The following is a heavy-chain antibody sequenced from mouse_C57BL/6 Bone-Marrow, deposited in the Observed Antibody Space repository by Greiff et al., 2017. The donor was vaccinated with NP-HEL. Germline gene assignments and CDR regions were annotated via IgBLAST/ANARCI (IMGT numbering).Heavy chain of an antibody. J-gene: IGHJ2*01. Sequence: QVQLQQPGAELVRPGSSVKLSCKASGYTFTSYWMDWVKQRPGQGLEWIGNIYPSDSETHYNQKFKDKATLTVDKSSSTAYMQLSSLTSEDSAVYYCARSEGITTVVADFDYWGQGTTLTVSS. CDR1: GYTFTSYW. CDR3: ARSEGITTVVADFDY. CDR2: IYPSDSET. D-gene: IGHD1-1*01. V-gene: IGHV1-61*01.